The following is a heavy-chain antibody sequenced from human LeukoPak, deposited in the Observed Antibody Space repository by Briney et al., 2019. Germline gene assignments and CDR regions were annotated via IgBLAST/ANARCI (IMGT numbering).Heavy chain of an antibody. Sequence: PGGSLRLSCAASGFTFSRYSMNWVRQVPGKGLEWISYISSTSKTIYYANSLKGRFTISRDNADNSLFLQINSLRAEDTAVYYCARERDGYGWFGELHFDYWGQGTLVTVSS. CDR1: GFTFSRYS. D-gene: IGHD3-10*01. CDR3: ARERDGYGWFGELHFDY. J-gene: IGHJ4*02. CDR2: ISSTSKTI. V-gene: IGHV3-48*01.